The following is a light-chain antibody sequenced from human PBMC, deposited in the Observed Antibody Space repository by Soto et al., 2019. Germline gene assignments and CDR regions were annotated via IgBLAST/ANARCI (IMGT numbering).Light chain of an antibody. Sequence: EIVLPQSPGTLSLSPGERAALSCRASQSVSSSSLAWYQQKPGQAPRLLIYGASSRATGIPDRFGGGGSGTDFTLTISRLEPEDFAVYYCQQYGSSPWAFGQGTKVDIK. CDR2: GAS. CDR3: QQYGSSPWA. J-gene: IGKJ1*01. CDR1: QSVSSSS. V-gene: IGKV3-20*01.